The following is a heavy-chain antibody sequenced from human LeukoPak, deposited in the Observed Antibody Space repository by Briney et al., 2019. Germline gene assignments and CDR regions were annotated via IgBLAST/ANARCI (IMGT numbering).Heavy chain of an antibody. Sequence: PGGSLRLSCAASGFTFSSYGMHWVRQAPGKGLEWVAFIRYDGSNKYYADSVKGRFTISRDNSKNTLYLQMSSLRAEDTAVYYCAKARYYGSGSFLFDPWGQGTLVTVSS. D-gene: IGHD3-10*01. J-gene: IGHJ5*02. CDR2: IRYDGSNK. V-gene: IGHV3-30*02. CDR3: AKARYYGSGSFLFDP. CDR1: GFTFSSYG.